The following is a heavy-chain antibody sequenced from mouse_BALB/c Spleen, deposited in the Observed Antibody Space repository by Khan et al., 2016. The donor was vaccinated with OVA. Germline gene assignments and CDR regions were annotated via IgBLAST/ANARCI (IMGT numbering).Heavy chain of an antibody. D-gene: IGHD2-14*01. J-gene: IGHJ4*01. CDR2: INTHSGVP. Sequence: QLVQSGPELKKPGETVRISCKASGYTFTTAGIQWVQKMPGKGLKWIGWINTHSGVPKYAEDFKGRFAFSLEISVNTAYLQITHLKTEDTDTDVCARGGGAYDRNDGGAMEYWGQGTSVTVSS. CDR1: GYTFTTAG. V-gene: IGHV9-4*02. CDR3: ARGGGAYDRNDGGAMEY.